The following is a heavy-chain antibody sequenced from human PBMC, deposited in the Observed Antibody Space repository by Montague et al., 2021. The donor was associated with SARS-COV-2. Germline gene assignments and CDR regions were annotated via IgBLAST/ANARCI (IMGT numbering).Heavy chain of an antibody. CDR2: IYHSGTT. Sequence: TLSLTCTVSGASISNGGYTWSWIRRPPGKGLEWIGYIYHSGTTCYNPSLKSRVTMSVDTSKNQFSLQLTSVIAADTAIYYCARALSRGGHNWFDPWGQGTLVTVSS. J-gene: IGHJ5*02. V-gene: IGHV4-30-2*01. D-gene: IGHD3-10*01. CDR1: GASISNGGYT. CDR3: ARALSRGGHNWFDP.